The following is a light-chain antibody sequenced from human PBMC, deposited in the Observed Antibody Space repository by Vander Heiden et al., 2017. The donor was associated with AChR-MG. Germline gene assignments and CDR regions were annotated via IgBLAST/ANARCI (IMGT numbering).Light chain of an antibody. J-gene: IGKJ2*01. CDR3: QQYKSYSDYT. CDR1: QSISSW. Sequence: DIQMTQSPSTLSASIGDRVTITCRASQSISSWLAWYQQKPGKAPKVLIYKASTLETGVPSRFSGSGSGTEFTLTISSLQADDFATYYCQQYKSYSDYTFGQGTKLEIK. V-gene: IGKV1-5*03. CDR2: KAS.